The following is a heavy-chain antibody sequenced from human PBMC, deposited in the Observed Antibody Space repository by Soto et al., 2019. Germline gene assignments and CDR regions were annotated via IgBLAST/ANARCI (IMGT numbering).Heavy chain of an antibody. CDR2: IYSAGNT. CDR3: ARDFVVGGPTINYYYGMDV. V-gene: IGHV3-66*01. J-gene: IGHJ6*02. D-gene: IGHD1-26*01. Sequence: GGSLRLSCAASGFTFSSYGMHWVRQAPGKGLEWISIIYSAGNTYYADSVKGRFTISRDNSKNTLYLQMNSLGAEDTAVYYCARDFVVGGPTINYYYGMDVWGQGTTVTVSS. CDR1: GFTFSSYG.